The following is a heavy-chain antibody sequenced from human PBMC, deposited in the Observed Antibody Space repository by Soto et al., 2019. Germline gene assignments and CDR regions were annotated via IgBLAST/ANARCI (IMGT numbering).Heavy chain of an antibody. CDR2: ISFDGINK. V-gene: IGHV3-30*18. CDR1: GFTFSSYG. D-gene: IGHD6-13*01. Sequence: QVQLVESGGGVVQPGRSLILSCAASGFTFSSYGTHWVRQATGKGLEWVAVISFDGINKYYADSVKGRFTISRDNSKNTLDLQMDSLRAADTAVYYCAKGREQQLVRIGMDVWGQGTTVTVCS. J-gene: IGHJ6*02. CDR3: AKGREQQLVRIGMDV.